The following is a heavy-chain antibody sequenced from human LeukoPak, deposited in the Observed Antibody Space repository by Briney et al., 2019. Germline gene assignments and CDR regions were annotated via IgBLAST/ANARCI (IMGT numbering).Heavy chain of an antibody. J-gene: IGHJ3*02. D-gene: IGHD6-13*01. V-gene: IGHV5-51*01. Sequence: GESLKISCEGSGYTFTNYWIAWVRQMPGEGLEWMGLICPGDSDTRYNPSFQGQVTFSADKSISTAYLQWSSLKASDSAMYYCGRIPAAGSLKGSFDIWGQGTMVTVSS. CDR1: GYTFTNYW. CDR2: ICPGDSDT. CDR3: GRIPAAGSLKGSFDI.